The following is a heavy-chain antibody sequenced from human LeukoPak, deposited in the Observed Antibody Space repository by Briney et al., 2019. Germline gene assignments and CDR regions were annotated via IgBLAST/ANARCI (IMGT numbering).Heavy chain of an antibody. Sequence: SETLFLTCTVSGGSISSYYWSWIRQPAGKGLEWIGRIYTSGSTNYNASLKSRVSMSVDTSTNQFSLKLSSVTAADTAVFYCARENSGSYREFDYWGQGTLVTVSS. CDR3: ARENSGSYREFDY. J-gene: IGHJ4*02. CDR1: GGSISSYY. CDR2: IYTSGST. D-gene: IGHD1-26*01. V-gene: IGHV4-4*07.